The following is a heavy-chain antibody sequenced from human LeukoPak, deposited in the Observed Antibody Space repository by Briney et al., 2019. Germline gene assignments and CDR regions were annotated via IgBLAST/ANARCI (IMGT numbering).Heavy chain of an antibody. CDR3: AKGPFREGFGELSDYYYYMDV. J-gene: IGHJ6*03. D-gene: IGHD3-10*01. CDR1: GFTFSSYG. V-gene: IGHV3-30*02. Sequence: GGSLRLSCAASGFTFSSYGMHWVRQAPGKGLVWVAFIRYDGSNKYYADSVKGRFTISRDNSKNTLYLQMNSLRAEDTAVYYCAKGPFREGFGELSDYYYYMDVWGKGTTVTISS. CDR2: IRYDGSNK.